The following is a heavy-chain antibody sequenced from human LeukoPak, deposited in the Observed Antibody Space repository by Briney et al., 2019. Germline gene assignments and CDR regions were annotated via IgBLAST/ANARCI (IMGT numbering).Heavy chain of an antibody. Sequence: GGSLRLSCAASGFTFSSYGMHWVRQAPGKGLEWVAFIRYDGSNKYYADSVKGRFTISRDNSKNTLYLQMNSLRAEDTAVYYCAKVRSGQTAFDAFDIWGQGTMVTASS. CDR1: GFTFSSYG. CDR3: AKVRSGQTAFDAFDI. D-gene: IGHD5-12*01. J-gene: IGHJ3*02. CDR2: IRYDGSNK. V-gene: IGHV3-30*02.